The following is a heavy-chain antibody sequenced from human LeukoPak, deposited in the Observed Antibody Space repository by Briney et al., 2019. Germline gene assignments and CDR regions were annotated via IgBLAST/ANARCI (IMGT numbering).Heavy chain of an antibody. CDR1: GYTFTGYY. D-gene: IGHD2-2*01. V-gene: IGHV1-2*02. J-gene: IGHJ3*02. Sequence: EASVKVSCKASGYTFTGYYMHWVRQAPGQGLEWMGWINPNSGVTKYAQKFQGRVTMTRDTSISTAYMELSRLTSDDTAVYYCARDQGGSTSTLPDAFDIWGQGTLVTVSS. CDR2: INPNSGVT. CDR3: ARDQGGSTSTLPDAFDI.